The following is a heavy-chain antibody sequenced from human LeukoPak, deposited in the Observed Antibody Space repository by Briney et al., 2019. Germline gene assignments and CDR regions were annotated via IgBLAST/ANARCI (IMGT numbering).Heavy chain of an antibody. CDR3: ARAQSSTSYYGMDV. Sequence: GASVKVSCKASDYTFTSYGIGWVRQAPGQGLEWMGWISAYNGNTNYAQKLQGRVTMTTDTSTSTAYMELRSLRSDDTAVYYCARAQSSTSYYGMDVWGQGTTVTVSS. CDR2: ISAYNGNT. D-gene: IGHD2-2*01. J-gene: IGHJ6*02. CDR1: DYTFTSYG. V-gene: IGHV1-18*01.